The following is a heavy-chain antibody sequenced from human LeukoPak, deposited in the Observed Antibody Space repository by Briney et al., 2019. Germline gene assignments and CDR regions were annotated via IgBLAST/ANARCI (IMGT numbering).Heavy chain of an antibody. CDR2: IYYSGST. Sequence: PSETLSLTCTVSGGSISSYYWSWIRQPPGKGREWIGYIYYSGSTNYNPSLKSRVTISVDTSKNQFSLKLSSVTAAHAAVYYCASTRRDGYNYGLDYWGQGTLVTVSS. CDR1: GGSISSYY. J-gene: IGHJ4*02. D-gene: IGHD5-24*01. CDR3: ASTRRDGYNYGLDY. V-gene: IGHV4-59*01.